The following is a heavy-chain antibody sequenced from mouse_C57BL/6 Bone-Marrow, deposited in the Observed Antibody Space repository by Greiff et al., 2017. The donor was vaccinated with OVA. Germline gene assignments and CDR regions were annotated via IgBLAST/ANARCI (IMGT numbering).Heavy chain of an antibody. CDR2: INPYNGGT. V-gene: IGHV1-19*01. CDR1: GYTFTDYY. J-gene: IGHJ2*01. Sequence: EVQLQQSGPVLVKPGASVKMSCKASGYTFTDYYMNWVKQSPGKSLEWIGVINPYNGGTSYNQKFKGKATLTVDKSSSTAYMELNSLTSEDSAVYYCARLTTVVALDYWGQGTTLTVSS. D-gene: IGHD1-1*01. CDR3: ARLTTVVALDY.